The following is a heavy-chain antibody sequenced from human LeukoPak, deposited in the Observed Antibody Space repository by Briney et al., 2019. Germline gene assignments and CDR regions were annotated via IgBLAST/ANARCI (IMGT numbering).Heavy chain of an antibody. J-gene: IGHJ6*04. CDR3: VCGQPNQWLRGV. Sequence: PGGSLRLSCAASGFTFSSYAMHWVRQAPGKGLEWVAVISYDGSNKYYADSVKGRFTISRDNSKNTLYLQMNSLRAEDTAVYYCVCGQPNQWLRGVWGKGTTVTVSS. V-gene: IGHV3-30*04. CDR1: GFTFSSYA. CDR2: ISYDGSNK. D-gene: IGHD6-19*01.